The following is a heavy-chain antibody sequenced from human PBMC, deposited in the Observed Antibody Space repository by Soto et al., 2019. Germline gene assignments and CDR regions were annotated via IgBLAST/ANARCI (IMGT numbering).Heavy chain of an antibody. CDR1: GFTFSSYG. CDR3: ARAYYDSSCYHYFDY. D-gene: IGHD3-22*01. V-gene: IGHV3-33*01. J-gene: IGHJ4*02. Sequence: GGSLRLSCAASGFTFSSYGMHWVRQAPGKGLEWVAVIWYDGSNKYYADSMKGRFTISRDNSKNTLYLQMNSLRAEDTAVYYCARAYYDSSCYHYFDYWGQGTLVTVSS. CDR2: IWYDGSNK.